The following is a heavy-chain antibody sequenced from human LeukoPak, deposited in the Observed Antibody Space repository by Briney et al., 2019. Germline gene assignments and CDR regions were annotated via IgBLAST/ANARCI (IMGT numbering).Heavy chain of an antibody. Sequence: PGGSLRLSCAASGFTFSSYGMHWVRQAPGKGLEWVAVISYDGNNKYYADSVKGRFTVSRDNSKNTLYLQMNSLRAEDTAVYYCAKDQLGALYYYDSSGYYRFDYWGQGTLVTVSS. CDR3: AKDQLGALYYYDSSGYYRFDY. D-gene: IGHD3-22*01. CDR1: GFTFSSYG. CDR2: ISYDGNNK. V-gene: IGHV3-30*18. J-gene: IGHJ4*02.